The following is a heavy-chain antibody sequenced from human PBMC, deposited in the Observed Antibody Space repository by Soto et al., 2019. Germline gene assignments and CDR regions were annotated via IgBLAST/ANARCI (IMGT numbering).Heavy chain of an antibody. Sequence: ASVKVSCKASGYTFTSYDINWVRQATGQGLEWMGWMNPNSGNTGYAQKFQGRVTMTRNTSIGTAYMELSSLRSEDTAVYYCARGGTGYGDMDVWGKGTTVTVSS. CDR3: ARGGTGYGDMDV. D-gene: IGHD4-17*01. CDR1: GYTFTSYD. J-gene: IGHJ6*03. V-gene: IGHV1-8*01. CDR2: MNPNSGNT.